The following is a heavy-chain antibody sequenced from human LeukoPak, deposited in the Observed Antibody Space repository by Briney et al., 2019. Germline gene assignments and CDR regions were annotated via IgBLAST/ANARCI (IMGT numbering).Heavy chain of an antibody. CDR2: IYTSGRT. J-gene: IGHJ4*02. CDR1: GGSISSGSYY. CDR3: ARGRYYDSSGYYY. V-gene: IGHV4-61*02. D-gene: IGHD3-22*01. Sequence: SQTLSLTCTVSGGSISSGSYYWSWIRQPAGKGLEWIGRIYTSGRTNYNPSLKSRVTISVDTSKNQFSLKLSSVTAADTAVYYCARGRYYDSSGYYYWGQGTLVTVSS.